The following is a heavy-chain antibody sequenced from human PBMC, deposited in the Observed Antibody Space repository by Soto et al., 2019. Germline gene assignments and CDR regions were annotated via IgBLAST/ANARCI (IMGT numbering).Heavy chain of an antibody. CDR3: ATLNGSYSPNWFDP. CDR2: FDPEDGET. Sequence: GASVKVSCKVSGYTLTELSMHWVRQAPGKGLEWMGGFDPEDGETIYAQKFQGRVTMTEDTSTDTAYMELSSLRSEDTAVYYCATLNGSYSPNWFDPWGQGTLVPVAS. D-gene: IGHD1-26*01. V-gene: IGHV1-24*01. J-gene: IGHJ5*02. CDR1: GYTLTELS.